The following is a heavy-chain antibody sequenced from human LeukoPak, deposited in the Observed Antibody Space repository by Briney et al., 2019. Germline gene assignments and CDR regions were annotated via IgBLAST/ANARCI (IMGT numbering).Heavy chain of an antibody. CDR1: GYTFTSYY. D-gene: IGHD6-13*01. CDR2: INPSGGST. V-gene: IGHV1-46*01. J-gene: IGHJ6*02. CDR3: ASGQTYSSSWQGDYYYGMDV. Sequence: ASVKVSCKASGYTFTSYYMHWVRQAPGQGLEWMGIINPSGGSTSYAQKFQGRVTMTRDTSTSTVYMELRSLRSDDTAVYYCASGQTYSSSWQGDYYYGMDVWGQGTTVTVSS.